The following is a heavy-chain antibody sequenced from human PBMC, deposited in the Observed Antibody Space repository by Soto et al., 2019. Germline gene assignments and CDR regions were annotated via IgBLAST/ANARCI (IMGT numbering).Heavy chain of an antibody. CDR2: IKQDGSEK. V-gene: IGHV3-7*03. J-gene: IGHJ6*02. CDR3: ARGLGMSIAARPSGMDV. CDR1: GFTFSSYW. D-gene: IGHD6-6*01. Sequence: PGGSLRLSCAASGFTFSSYWMSWVRQAPGKGLEWVANIKQDGSEKYYVDSVKGRFTISRDNAKNSLYLQMNSLRAEDTAVYYCARGLGMSIAARPSGMDVRGQGTTVTVSS.